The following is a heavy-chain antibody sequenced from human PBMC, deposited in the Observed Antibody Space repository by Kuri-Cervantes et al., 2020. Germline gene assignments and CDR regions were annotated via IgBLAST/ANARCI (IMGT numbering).Heavy chain of an antibody. D-gene: IGHD2-8*02. CDR2: INPSGGST. Sequence: ASVKVSCKASGYTFTSYYMHWVRQAPGQGLEWVGIINPSGGSTSYAQKFQGIVTMTRDTSTNTVYMELSSLRSEDKASYYCARLLGQPSNRAFGYCMDVWGQGTTVTVSS. V-gene: IGHV1-46*01. J-gene: IGHJ6*02. CDR3: ARLLGQPSNRAFGYCMDV. CDR1: GYTFTSYY.